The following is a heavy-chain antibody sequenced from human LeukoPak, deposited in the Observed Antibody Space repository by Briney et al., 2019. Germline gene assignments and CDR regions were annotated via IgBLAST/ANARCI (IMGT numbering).Heavy chain of an antibody. CDR3: ARWVVATMFDY. Sequence: GGSLRLSCATSGFTVSSSYLSWVCQAPGKGLEWVSVIYSDGSTYYADSVKGRFTISRDNSKNTLFLQMNSLRAEDTAVYYCARWVVATMFDYWGPGTLVTVSS. V-gene: IGHV3-66*01. CDR2: IYSDGST. CDR1: GFTVSSSY. J-gene: IGHJ4*02. D-gene: IGHD5-12*01.